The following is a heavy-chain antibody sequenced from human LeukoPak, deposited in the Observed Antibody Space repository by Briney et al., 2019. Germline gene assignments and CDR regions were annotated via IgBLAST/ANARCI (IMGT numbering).Heavy chain of an antibody. CDR1: GYTFTGYY. D-gene: IGHD5-18*01. J-gene: IGHJ6*02. CDR3: AIYRQAWIRLWIDYYSYGMAV. V-gene: IGHV1-2*06. Sequence: ASVKVSCKASGYTFTGYYMHWVRQAPGQGLEWMGRINPNSGGTNYAQKFQGRVTMTRDTSISTAYMELSRLRSDDPAVYYCAIYRQAWIRLWIDYYSYGMAVWGQGPTVTVSS. CDR2: INPNSGGT.